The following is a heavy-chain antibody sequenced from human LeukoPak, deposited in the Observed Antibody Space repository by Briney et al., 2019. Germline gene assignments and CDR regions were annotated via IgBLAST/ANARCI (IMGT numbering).Heavy chain of an antibody. CDR3: ARTNRIQLWSNYDY. CDR1: GYTLTELS. D-gene: IGHD5-18*01. J-gene: IGHJ4*02. V-gene: IGHV1-24*01. CDR2: FDPEDGET. Sequence: ASVKVSCKVSGYTLTELSMHWVRQAPGKGLEWMGGFDPEDGETIYAQKFQGRVTITRDTSASTAYMELSSLRSEDTAVYYCARTNRIQLWSNYDYWGQGTLVTVSS.